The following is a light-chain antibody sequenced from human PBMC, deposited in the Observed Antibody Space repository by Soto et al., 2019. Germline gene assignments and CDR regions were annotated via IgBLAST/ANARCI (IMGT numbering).Light chain of an antibody. CDR1: HSISNW. Sequence: DIQMTQSPSTLSASVRDRVTIACRASHSISNWLAWYQQKPGKAPKLLIYDASTLESGVPSRFSGSGSGTEFTLTISSLQPDDFATYYCQQYNSYSPWTFGQGTKVEIK. CDR3: QQYNSYSPWT. CDR2: DAS. J-gene: IGKJ1*01. V-gene: IGKV1-5*01.